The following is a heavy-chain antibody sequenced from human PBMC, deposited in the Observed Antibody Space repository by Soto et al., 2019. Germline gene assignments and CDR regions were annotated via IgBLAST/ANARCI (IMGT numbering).Heavy chain of an antibody. J-gene: IGHJ1*01. Sequence: QVQLQQWGAGLLKPSETLSLTCAVYGGSFSGYYWSWIRQPPGKGLEWIGEINHSGSTNYNPSLKSRVTISVDTSKNQFSLKLSSVTAADTAVYYCARPSYGGEYFQHWGQGTLVTVSS. CDR3: ARPSYGGEYFQH. CDR1: GGSFSGYY. D-gene: IGHD4-17*01. CDR2: INHSGST. V-gene: IGHV4-34*01.